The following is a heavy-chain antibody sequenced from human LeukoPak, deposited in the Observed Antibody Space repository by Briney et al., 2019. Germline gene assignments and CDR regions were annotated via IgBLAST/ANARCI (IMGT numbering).Heavy chain of an antibody. CDR1: GFTFSSYS. Sequence: GGSLRLSCAASGFTFSSYSMNWVRQAPGKGLEWVSHITASGTAMFYADSVKGRFTISRDNSKNTLYLQMNSLRAEDTAVYYCAKDKGYFDWLLSFDYWGQGTLVTVSS. J-gene: IGHJ4*02. D-gene: IGHD3-9*01. CDR3: AKDKGYFDWLLSFDY. CDR2: ITASGTAM. V-gene: IGHV3-48*01.